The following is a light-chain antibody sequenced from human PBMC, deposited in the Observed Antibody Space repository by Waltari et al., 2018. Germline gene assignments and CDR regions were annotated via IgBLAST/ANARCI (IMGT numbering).Light chain of an antibody. Sequence: DILVTQSPDALAVSMGERATINCKSSQSVLSSSKNKNYLAWYQQKPGQPPKLPIYWASTRESGVPDRFSGSGSGTEFTLTISSLQAEDVALYYCQQYYSIPLSFGGGTKVEIK. V-gene: IGKV4-1*01. CDR1: QSVLSSSKNKNY. J-gene: IGKJ4*01. CDR3: QQYYSIPLS. CDR2: WAS.